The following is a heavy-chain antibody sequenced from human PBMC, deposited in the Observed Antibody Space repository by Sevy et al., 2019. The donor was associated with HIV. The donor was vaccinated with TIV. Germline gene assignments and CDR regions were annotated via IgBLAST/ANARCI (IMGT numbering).Heavy chain of an antibody. Sequence: GGSLRLSCTASGFTFSNYDMNWVRQAPGKGLEWVSYISGSSSSIYYADSVKGRFTISRDNAKNSLYLQMNSLRDEDTARYYCARDPYDSTGYYFQAYYFDYWGQGTLVTVSS. V-gene: IGHV3-48*02. CDR2: ISGSSSSI. J-gene: IGHJ4*02. D-gene: IGHD3-22*01. CDR3: ARDPYDSTGYYFQAYYFDY. CDR1: GFTFSNYD.